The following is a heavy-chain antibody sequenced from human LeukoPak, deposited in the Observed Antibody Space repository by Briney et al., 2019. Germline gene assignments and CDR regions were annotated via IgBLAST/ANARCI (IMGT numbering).Heavy chain of an antibody. CDR1: GGSISSSNW. Sequence: SETPSLTCAVSGGSISSSNWWSWVRQPPGKGLEWIGEIYHSGSTNYNPSLKSRVTISVDKSKNQFSLKLSSVTAADTAVYYCARGEVVVAANNWFDPWGQGTLVTVSS. D-gene: IGHD2-15*01. CDR3: ARGEVVVAANNWFDP. V-gene: IGHV4-4*02. CDR2: IYHSGST. J-gene: IGHJ5*02.